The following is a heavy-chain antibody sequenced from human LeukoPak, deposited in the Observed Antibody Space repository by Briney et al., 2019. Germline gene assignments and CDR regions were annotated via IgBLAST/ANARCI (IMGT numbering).Heavy chain of an antibody. D-gene: IGHD3-22*01. J-gene: IGHJ4*02. Sequence: GASVKVSCKASGYTFTGYYMHWVRQAPGQGLEWMGWINPNSGGTNYAQKFQGRVTMTRGTSISTAYMELSRLRSDDTAVYYCARIIPGYYDSSGSCFDYWGQGTLVTVSS. CDR3: ARIIPGYYDSSGSCFDY. CDR2: INPNSGGT. V-gene: IGHV1-2*02. CDR1: GYTFTGYY.